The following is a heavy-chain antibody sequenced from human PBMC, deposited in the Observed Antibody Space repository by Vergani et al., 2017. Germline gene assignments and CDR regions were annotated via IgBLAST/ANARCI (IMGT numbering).Heavy chain of an antibody. D-gene: IGHD3-10*01. CDR3: AKQYFVSGNYLFDY. CDR1: EFTFSNYA. Sequence: VKLEESGGGLVQPGGSLRLTCAASEFTFSNYAMNWVRQAPGKGREWVSGISGSGVSAYYTDSVKGRFTISRDNSKNMLFLQMNNLRTEDTAIYYCAKQYFVSGNYLFDYWGQGTLVTVSS. CDR2: ISGSGVSA. V-gene: IGHV3-23*04. J-gene: IGHJ4*02.